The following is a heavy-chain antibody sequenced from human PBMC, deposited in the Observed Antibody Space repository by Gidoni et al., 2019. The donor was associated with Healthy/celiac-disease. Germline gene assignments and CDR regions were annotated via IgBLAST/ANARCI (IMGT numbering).Heavy chain of an antibody. V-gene: IGHV1-8*01. D-gene: IGHD4-4*01. CDR1: GYTFTSYD. CDR2: MNPNSGNT. J-gene: IGHJ6*02. Sequence: QVQLVQSGAEVKKPGASVKVSCKASGYTFTSYDINWVRQATGQGLEWMGWMNPNSGNTGYAQKFQGRVTMTRNTSISTAYMELSSLRSEDTAVYYCARRASNYAYYYYGMDVWGQGTTVTVSS. CDR3: ARRASNYAYYYYGMDV.